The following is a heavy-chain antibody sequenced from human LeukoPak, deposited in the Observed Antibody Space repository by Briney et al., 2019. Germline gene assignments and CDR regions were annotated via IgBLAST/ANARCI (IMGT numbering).Heavy chain of an antibody. CDR2: INHSGST. CDR3: ARELGGSYSSFDY. CDR1: GGSFSGYY. Sequence: KPSETLSLTCAVYGGSFSGYYWSWIRQPPGKGLGWIGEINHSGSTNYNPSLKSRVTISVDTSKNQFSLKLSSVTAADTAVYYCARELGGSYSSFDYWGQGTLVTVSS. J-gene: IGHJ4*02. V-gene: IGHV4-34*01. D-gene: IGHD1-26*01.